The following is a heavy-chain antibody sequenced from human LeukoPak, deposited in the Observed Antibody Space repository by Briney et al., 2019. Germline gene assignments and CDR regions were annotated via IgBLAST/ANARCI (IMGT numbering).Heavy chain of an antibody. D-gene: IGHD6-19*01. Sequence: ASVKVSCKASGYSFVTSDINWVRQAAGQGLEWMGWMNPLSGNTGYAQKFQGRVAMTRNTSTGTAYMELSSLRSEDTAVYYCVRSLAVDGTRAYWGQGTPVIVSS. CDR2: MNPLSGNT. CDR3: VRSLAVDGTRAY. V-gene: IGHV1-8*01. CDR1: GYSFVTSD. J-gene: IGHJ4*02.